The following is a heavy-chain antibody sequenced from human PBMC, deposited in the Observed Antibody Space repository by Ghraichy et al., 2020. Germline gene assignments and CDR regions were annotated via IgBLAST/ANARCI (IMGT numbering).Heavy chain of an antibody. D-gene: IGHD3-10*01. J-gene: IGHJ4*02. V-gene: IGHV4-30-2*01. Sequence: SETLSLTCAVSGGAITSSGIGYSWTWIRQPPGKGLEWIGYIYHSGTTYYNPSLKSRVTISVDKSKNQFSLKLNSVTAADTAVYYCARGLGFGERNFDYWGQGTLVTVSS. CDR1: GGAITSSGIGYS. CDR2: IYHSGTT. CDR3: ARGLGFGERNFDY.